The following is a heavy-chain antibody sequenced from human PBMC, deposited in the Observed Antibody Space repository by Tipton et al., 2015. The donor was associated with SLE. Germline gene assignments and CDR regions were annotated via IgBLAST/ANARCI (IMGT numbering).Heavy chain of an antibody. CDR3: ARRRYSSGWYTY. CDR1: GGSISSYY. Sequence: TLSLTCTVSGGSISSYYWSWIRQPPGKGLEWIGYIYYSGSTNYNPSLKSRVTISVDTSKNQFSLKLSSVTAADTAVYYCARRRYSSGWYTYWGQGTLVTVSS. V-gene: IGHV4-59*12. D-gene: IGHD6-19*01. CDR2: IYYSGST. J-gene: IGHJ4*02.